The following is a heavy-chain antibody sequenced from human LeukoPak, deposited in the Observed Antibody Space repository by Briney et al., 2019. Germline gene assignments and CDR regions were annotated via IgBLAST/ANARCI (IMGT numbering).Heavy chain of an antibody. CDR3: TRAPSDYGDYARDY. Sequence: GGSLRLSCTASGFSFGDYAINWVRQAPGKGLEWVGFIRSKAHGGTTEYAASVKGRFTISRDDSQSIAYLQMNSLKTEDTAVYYCTRAPSDYGDYARDYWGQGTLVTVSS. D-gene: IGHD4-17*01. J-gene: IGHJ4*02. CDR2: IRSKAHGGTT. V-gene: IGHV3-49*04. CDR1: GFSFGDYA.